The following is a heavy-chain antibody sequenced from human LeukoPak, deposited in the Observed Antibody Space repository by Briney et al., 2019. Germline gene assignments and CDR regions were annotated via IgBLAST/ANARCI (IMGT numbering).Heavy chain of an antibody. CDR1: GFTFSSYG. Sequence: GRSLRLSCAASGFTFSSYGMHWVRQAPGKGLEWVAVISYDGSNKYYADSVKGRFTISRDNSKNTLYLQMNSLGAEDTAVYYCAKEASDYYDSSGYYYKYFQHWGQGTLVTVSS. J-gene: IGHJ1*01. CDR3: AKEASDYYDSSGYYYKYFQH. CDR2: ISYDGSNK. V-gene: IGHV3-30*18. D-gene: IGHD3-22*01.